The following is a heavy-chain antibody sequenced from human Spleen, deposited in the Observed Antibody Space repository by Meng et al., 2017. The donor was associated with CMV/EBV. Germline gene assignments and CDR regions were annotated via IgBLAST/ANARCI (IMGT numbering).Heavy chain of an antibody. J-gene: IGHJ4*02. D-gene: IGHD3-10*01. Sequence: HVELQQVGGRLLKPSETLALTCAVYGGSFSGYYWSWIRQPPGKGLEWIGEINHSGSTNYNPSLKSRVTISVDTSKNQFSLKLSSVTAADTAVYYCCSRRFGEWGYWGQGTLVTVSS. V-gene: IGHV4-34*01. CDR3: CSRRFGEWGY. CDR1: GGSFSGYY. CDR2: INHSGST.